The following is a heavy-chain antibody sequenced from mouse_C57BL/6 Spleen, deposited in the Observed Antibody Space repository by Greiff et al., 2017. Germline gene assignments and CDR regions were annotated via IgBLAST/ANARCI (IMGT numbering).Heavy chain of an antibody. CDR2: IWCGGST. Sequence: VKLVESGPGLVQPSQSLSITCTVSGFSLTSYGVHWVRQSPGKGLEWLGVIWCGGSTDYNAAFISRLSISKDNSKSQVFFKMNSLQADDTAIYYCARNYYGSSPDYWGQGTTLTVSS. CDR3: ARNYYGSSPDY. J-gene: IGHJ2*01. V-gene: IGHV2-2*01. D-gene: IGHD1-1*01. CDR1: GFSLTSYG.